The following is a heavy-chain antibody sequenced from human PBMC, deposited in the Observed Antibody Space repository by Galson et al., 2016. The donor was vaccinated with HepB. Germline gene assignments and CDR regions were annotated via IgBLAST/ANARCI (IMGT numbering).Heavy chain of an antibody. Sequence: SVRVSCKASGYTFTGYYMHWVRQAPGQGLEWMGWINPDSGVTSYAQKFQGRVTMTRDTSISTVYMELSRLKSDDTAIYYCARDRYSGSYYVGAFDIWGQGTMVTVS. CDR3: ARDRYSGSYYVGAFDI. V-gene: IGHV1-2*02. CDR2: INPDSGVT. CDR1: GYTFTGYY. D-gene: IGHD1-26*01. J-gene: IGHJ3*02.